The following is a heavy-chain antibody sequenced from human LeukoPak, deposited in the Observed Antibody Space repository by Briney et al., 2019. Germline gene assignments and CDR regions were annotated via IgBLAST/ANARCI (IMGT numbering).Heavy chain of an antibody. CDR1: GGSFSGYY. CDR3: ARRLRSKPFDY. D-gene: IGHD3-10*02. V-gene: IGHV4-34*01. J-gene: IGHJ4*02. CDR2: INHSGST. Sequence: SETLSLTCAVYGGSFSGYYWSWIPQPPGKGLEWIGEINHSGSTNYSPSLKSRVTISVDTSKYQFSLKLSSVTAADTAVYYCARRLRSKPFDYWGQGTLVTVSS.